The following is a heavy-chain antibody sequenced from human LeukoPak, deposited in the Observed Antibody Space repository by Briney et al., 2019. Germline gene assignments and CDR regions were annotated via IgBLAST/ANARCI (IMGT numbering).Heavy chain of an antibody. J-gene: IGHJ4*02. CDR3: ATGFLLDY. V-gene: IGHV1-24*01. D-gene: IGHD3-3*01. CDR1: GGTFSSYA. Sequence: ASVKVSCKASGGTFSSYAISWVRQAPGQGLEWMGGFDPEDGETIYAQKFQGRVTMTEDTSTDTAYMELSSPRSEDTAGYYCATGFLLDYWALGTLVTVSS. CDR2: FDPEDGET.